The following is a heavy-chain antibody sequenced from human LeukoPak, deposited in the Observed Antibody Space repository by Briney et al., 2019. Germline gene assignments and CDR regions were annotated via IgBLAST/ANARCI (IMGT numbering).Heavy chain of an antibody. J-gene: IGHJ4*02. CDR2: ISTTGGNT. CDR3: AKTAHFDS. Sequence: GGSLRLSCAASGFSFSNFAMTWVRQAPGKGLEWVSAISTTGGNTWYADSVKGRFTVSRDNSKNTVYLQMNSLTAEDTAVYYCAKTAHFDSWGQGTLVTVSS. D-gene: IGHD6-25*01. V-gene: IGHV3-23*01. CDR1: GFSFSNFA.